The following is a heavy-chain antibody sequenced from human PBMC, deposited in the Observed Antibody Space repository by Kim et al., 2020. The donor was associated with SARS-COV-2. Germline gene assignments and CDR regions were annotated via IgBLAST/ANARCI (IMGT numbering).Heavy chain of an antibody. J-gene: IGHJ3*02. CDR2: ISGSGGNT. CDR3: AKAATSSGWSAFDI. Sequence: GGSLRLSCAASGFTFSSYAMSWVRQAPGKGLEWVSAISGSGGNTYYADSVKGRFTISRDNSKNTLYLQMNSLRAVNTAVYYCAKAATSSGWSAFDIWAKGQWSPSLQ. D-gene: IGHD6-19*01. V-gene: IGHV3-23*01. CDR1: GFTFSSYA.